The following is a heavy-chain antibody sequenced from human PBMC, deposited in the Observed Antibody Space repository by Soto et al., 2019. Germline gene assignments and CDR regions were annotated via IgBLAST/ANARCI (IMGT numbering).Heavy chain of an antibody. CDR3: VKDFDRTWSFDF. V-gene: IGHV3-30*18. CDR2: MSHDGKNK. Sequence: LRLSCGASGFTFSTNVMHWVRQPPGKGLEWVAFMSHDGKNKYYVDSVKGRFTISRDNSKNTLYLHMDSLRPEDTAVYYCVKDFDRTWSFDFWGQGTLVTVSS. D-gene: IGHD2-8*02. CDR1: GFTFSTNV. J-gene: IGHJ4*02.